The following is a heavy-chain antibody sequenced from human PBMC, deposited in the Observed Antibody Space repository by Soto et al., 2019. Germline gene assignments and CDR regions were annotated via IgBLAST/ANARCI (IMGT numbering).Heavy chain of an antibody. V-gene: IGHV4-59*01. CDR2: IYYSGST. CDR1: GGSISSYY. D-gene: IGHD2-15*01. J-gene: IGHJ5*02. Sequence: QVQLQESGPGLVKPSETLSLTCTVSGGSISSYYWSWIRQPPGKGLEWIGYIYYSGSTNYNPSLKSRVTISVDTSKIQFSLKLSSVTAADTAVYYCARVIGVAATDYWFDPWGQGTLVTVSS. CDR3: ARVIGVAATDYWFDP.